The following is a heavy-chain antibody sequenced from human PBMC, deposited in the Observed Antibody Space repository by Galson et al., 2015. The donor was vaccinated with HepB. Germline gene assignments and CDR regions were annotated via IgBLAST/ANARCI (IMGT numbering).Heavy chain of an antibody. J-gene: IGHJ6*02. CDR2: IKSKTDGGTT. Sequence: SLRLSCAASGFTFSSYSMNWVRQAPGKGLEWVGRIKSKTDGGTTDYAAPVKGRFTISRDDSKNTLYLQMNSLKTEDTAVYYCTTGIWGSGSYYPIGYYYGMDVWGQGTTVTVSS. CDR1: GFTFSSYS. CDR3: TTGIWGSGSYYPIGYYYGMDV. V-gene: IGHV3-15*01. D-gene: IGHD3-10*01.